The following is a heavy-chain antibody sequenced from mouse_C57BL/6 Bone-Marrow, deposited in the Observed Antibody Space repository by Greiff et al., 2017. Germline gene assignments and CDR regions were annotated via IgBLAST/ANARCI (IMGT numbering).Heavy chain of an antibody. V-gene: IGHV1-50*01. Sequence: QVQLQQPGAELVKPGASVKLSCKASGYTFTSYWMQWVKQRPGQGLEWIGEIDPSDSYTNYNQKFKGKATLTVDTSSSTAYMQLSSLTSEDSAVYYCARGGYGPWYFDVWGTGTTVTVSS. CDR1: GYTFTSYW. CDR3: ARGGYGPWYFDV. CDR2: IDPSDSYT. J-gene: IGHJ1*03. D-gene: IGHD1-1*01.